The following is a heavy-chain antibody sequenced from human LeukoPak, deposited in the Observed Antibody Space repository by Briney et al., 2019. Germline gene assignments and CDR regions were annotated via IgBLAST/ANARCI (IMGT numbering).Heavy chain of an antibody. CDR2: IIGSGGST. J-gene: IGHJ5*02. CDR3: AKEPRENSGYYVSGWCDP. V-gene: IGHV3-23*01. D-gene: IGHD5-12*01. CDR1: GFTFSSYA. Sequence: GGSLRLSCAASGFTFSSYAMSWVRQAPGKGLEWVSAIIGSGGSTYYADSVKGRFTISRDNSKNTLFLQMNSLRADDTAVYYCAKEPRENSGYYVSGWCDPWGQGTLVTVSS.